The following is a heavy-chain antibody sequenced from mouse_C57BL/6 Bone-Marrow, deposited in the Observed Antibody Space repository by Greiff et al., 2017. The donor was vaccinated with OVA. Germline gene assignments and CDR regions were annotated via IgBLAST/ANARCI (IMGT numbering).Heavy chain of an antibody. Sequence: VQLQQSGPVLVKPGASVKMSCKASGYTFTDYYMNWVKQSHGKSLEWIGVINPYNGGTSYNQKFKGKATLTVDKSSSTAYMELNSLTSEDSAVYYCPIYYDYYFDYWGQGTTLTVSS. CDR1: GYTFTDYY. CDR3: PIYYDYYFDY. D-gene: IGHD2-4*01. CDR2: INPYNGGT. J-gene: IGHJ2*01. V-gene: IGHV1-19*01.